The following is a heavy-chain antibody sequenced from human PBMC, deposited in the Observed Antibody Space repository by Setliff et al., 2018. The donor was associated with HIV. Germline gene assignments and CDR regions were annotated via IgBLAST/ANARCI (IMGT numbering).Heavy chain of an antibody. CDR1: GGSISSGGYY. V-gene: IGHV4-31*01. D-gene: IGHD6-6*01. J-gene: IGHJ4*01. Sequence: SETLSLTCTVSGGSISSGGYYWSWIRQLPGKGLECIGYIYYSGSTYYNPSLKSLVTISVDTSSNQFSLKLNSVTAADTAIYYCARSSRSSPFWFDYWGLGTLVTVSS. CDR3: ARSSRSSPFWFDY. CDR2: IYYSGST.